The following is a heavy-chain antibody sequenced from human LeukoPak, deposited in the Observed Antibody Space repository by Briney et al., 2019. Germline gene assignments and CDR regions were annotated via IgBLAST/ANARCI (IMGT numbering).Heavy chain of an antibody. CDR2: IYTSGST. Sequence: PSETLSLTCTVSGGSISSGSYYWSWIRQPAGKGLEWIGRIYTSGSTNYNPSLKSRVTISVDTSKNQFSLKLSSVTAADTAVYYCAREPNSKFAGTGPHHAFDIWGQGTMVTVSS. V-gene: IGHV4-61*02. D-gene: IGHD6-13*01. J-gene: IGHJ3*02. CDR3: AREPNSKFAGTGPHHAFDI. CDR1: GGSISSGSYY.